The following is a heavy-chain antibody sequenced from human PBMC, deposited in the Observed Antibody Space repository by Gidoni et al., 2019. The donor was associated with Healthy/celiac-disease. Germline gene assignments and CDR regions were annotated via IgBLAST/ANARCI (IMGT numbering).Heavy chain of an antibody. CDR2: ISSSGSTI. V-gene: IGHV3-48*03. Sequence: EVQLVESGGGLVQPGGSLSLSCAASGFTFSSYEMNWVRQDPGKGLEWVSYISSSGSTIYYADSVKGRFTIARDNAKNSLYLQMNSLRAEDTAVYYCARDYCGGDCPFDYWGQGTLVTVSS. CDR1: GFTFSSYE. CDR3: ARDYCGGDCPFDY. J-gene: IGHJ4*02. D-gene: IGHD2-21*02.